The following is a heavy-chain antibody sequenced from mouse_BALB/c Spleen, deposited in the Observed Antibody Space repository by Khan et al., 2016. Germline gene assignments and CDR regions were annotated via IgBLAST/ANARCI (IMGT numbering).Heavy chain of an antibody. V-gene: IGHV7-3*02. CDR1: GFTFTDYY. CDR2: IRNKANGYTT. CDR3: ARDNWDWYFDV. J-gene: IGHJ1*01. D-gene: IGHD4-1*01. Sequence: EVELVESGGGLVQPGGSLRLSCATSGFTFTDYYMSWVRQPPGKALKWWGFIRNKANGYTTEYSASVKCRFTISRDNSQSILYLQMNTLRAEDSATYYCARDNWDWYFDVWGAGTTVTVSS.